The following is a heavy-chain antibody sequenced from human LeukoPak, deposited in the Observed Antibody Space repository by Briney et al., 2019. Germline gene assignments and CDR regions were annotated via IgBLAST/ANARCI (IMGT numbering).Heavy chain of an antibody. J-gene: IGHJ4*02. Sequence: ASVKVSCKASGYTFTGYYMHWVRQAPGQGLEWMGWINPNSGGTNYAQKFQGRVTMTRDTSISTAYMELSNLTSDDTAMYYCARFMLTTGETDYWGQGALVTVSS. V-gene: IGHV1-2*02. CDR1: GYTFTGYY. CDR2: INPNSGGT. D-gene: IGHD3-9*01. CDR3: ARFMLTTGETDY.